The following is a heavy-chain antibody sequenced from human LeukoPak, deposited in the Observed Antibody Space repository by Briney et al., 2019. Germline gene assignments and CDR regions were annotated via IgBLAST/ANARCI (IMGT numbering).Heavy chain of an antibody. J-gene: IGHJ5*02. CDR2: IYYSGST. CDR1: GGSISSGDYY. V-gene: IGHV4-30-4*01. D-gene: IGHD3-22*01. CDR3: ASRHYYDSSGYEVFDP. Sequence: PSQTLSLTCTDSGGSISSGDYYWSWIRQPPGKGLEWIGYIYYSGSTYYNPSLKSRVTISVDTSKNQFSLKLSSVTAADTAVYYCASRHYYDSSGYEVFDPWGQGTLVTVSS.